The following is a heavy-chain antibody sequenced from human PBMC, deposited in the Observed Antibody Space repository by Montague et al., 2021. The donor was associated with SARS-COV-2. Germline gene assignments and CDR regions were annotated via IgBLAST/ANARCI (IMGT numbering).Heavy chain of an antibody. D-gene: IGHD3-10*01. CDR3: ARWYYGSGRYPH. CDR1: GGSFSGYY. V-gene: IGHV4-34*01. Sequence: SETLSLTCAVYGGSFSGYYWGWIRQPPGKGLEWIGNIYHSGGTYYSPSLKSRVTVSVDTSKNQFSLRLSSVTAADTAVYYCARWYYGSGRYPHWGQGTLVTVSS. CDR2: IYHSGGT. J-gene: IGHJ4*02.